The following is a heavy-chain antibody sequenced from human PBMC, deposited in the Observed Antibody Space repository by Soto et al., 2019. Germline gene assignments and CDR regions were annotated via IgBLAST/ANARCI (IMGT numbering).Heavy chain of an antibody. CDR2: IYFSGST. Sequence: QVQLQESGPGLVKPSLTLSLTCVVSGGSISNGGYYWSWIRQHPGKGLEWIGAIYFSGSTYYNPSLKSRVTISVATPKNQFSLKLSSVTAADTAVYYCARDSHSQQPNHRWGGGYMDVWGKGTTVTVSS. CDR1: GGSISNGGYY. J-gene: IGHJ6*03. V-gene: IGHV4-31*11. D-gene: IGHD6-13*01. CDR3: ARDSHSQQPNHRWGGGYMDV.